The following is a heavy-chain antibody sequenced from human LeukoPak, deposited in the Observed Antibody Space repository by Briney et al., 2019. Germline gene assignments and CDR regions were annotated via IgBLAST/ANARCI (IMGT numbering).Heavy chain of an antibody. CDR2: IRYDGSNK. CDR3: AKDGFDGYWYFDL. D-gene: IGHD3-10*01. Sequence: GGSLRLSCAASAFTISSYGMHWVGQAPGKGLEWVAFIRYDGSNKYYSDSVKGRFTISRDNSKNTLYLQMNSLRAEDTAVYYCAKDGFDGYWYFDLWGRGTLVTVSS. CDR1: AFTISSYG. V-gene: IGHV3-30*02. J-gene: IGHJ2*01.